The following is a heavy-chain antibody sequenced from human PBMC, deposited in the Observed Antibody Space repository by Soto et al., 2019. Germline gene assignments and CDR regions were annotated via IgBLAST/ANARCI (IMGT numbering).Heavy chain of an antibody. CDR3: ASSRITMVRGVSNLNWFGP. Sequence: SVKVSCKASGGTFSSYAISWVRQAPGQGLEWMGGIIPIFGTANYAQKFQGRVTITADESTSTAYMELSSLRSEDTAVYYCASSRITMVRGVSNLNWFGPWGQGTLVTVSS. CDR2: IIPIFGTA. V-gene: IGHV1-69*13. D-gene: IGHD3-10*01. CDR1: GGTFSSYA. J-gene: IGHJ5*02.